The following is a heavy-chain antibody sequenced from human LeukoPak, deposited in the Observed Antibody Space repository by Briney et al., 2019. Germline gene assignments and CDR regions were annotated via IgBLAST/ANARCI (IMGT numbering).Heavy chain of an antibody. V-gene: IGHV3-11*04. J-gene: IGHJ3*02. CDR2: ISSSGSTI. Sequence: GGSLRLSCAASGFTFSDYSMSWIRQAPGKRLEWVSYISSSGSTIYYADSVKGRFTISRDNAKNSLYLQMNSLRAEDTAVYYCASAQTYDYYDSSGYAFDIWGQGTMVTVSS. CDR3: ASAQTYDYYDSSGYAFDI. CDR1: GFTFSDYS. D-gene: IGHD3-22*01.